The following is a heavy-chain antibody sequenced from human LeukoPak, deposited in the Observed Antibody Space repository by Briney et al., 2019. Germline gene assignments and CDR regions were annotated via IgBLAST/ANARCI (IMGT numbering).Heavy chain of an antibody. CDR2: ISSSGSTI. CDR1: GGSFSGYY. Sequence: PSETLSLTCAVYGGSFSGYYWSWIRQAPGKGLEWVSYISSSGSTIYYADSVKGRFTISRDNAENSLYLQMNSLRAEDTAVYYCARGLNRYYFHHWGQGILVTVSS. D-gene: IGHD1-14*01. CDR3: ARGLNRYYFHH. J-gene: IGHJ1*01. V-gene: IGHV3-11*04.